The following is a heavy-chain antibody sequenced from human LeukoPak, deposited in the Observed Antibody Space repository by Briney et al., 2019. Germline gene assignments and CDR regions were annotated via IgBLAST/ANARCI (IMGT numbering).Heavy chain of an antibody. V-gene: IGHV3-23*01. CDR2: ISGSGGST. J-gene: IGHJ4*02. CDR1: GFTFSSYA. Sequence: GGSLRLSCAASGFTFSSYAMSWVRQAPGKGLEWVSAISGSGGSTYYADSVKGRFTISRDNSKNTLYLQMNSLGAEDTAVYYCAKAVWGSYRLFDYWGQGTLVTVSS. D-gene: IGHD3-16*02. CDR3: AKAVWGSYRLFDY.